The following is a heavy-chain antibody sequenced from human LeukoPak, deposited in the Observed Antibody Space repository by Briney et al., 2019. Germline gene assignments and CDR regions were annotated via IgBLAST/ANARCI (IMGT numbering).Heavy chain of an antibody. D-gene: IGHD3-9*01. CDR1: GFTFSSYA. CDR2: ISGSGGST. J-gene: IGHJ4*02. V-gene: IGHV3-23*01. Sequence: GGSLRLSCAASGFTFSSYAMSWVRQAPGKGLEWVSAISGSGGSTYYADSVKGRFTISRGNSKNTLYLQMNSLRAEDTAVYYCAKTPYLRYFDWLFFDYWGQGTLVTVSS. CDR3: AKTPYLRYFDWLFFDY.